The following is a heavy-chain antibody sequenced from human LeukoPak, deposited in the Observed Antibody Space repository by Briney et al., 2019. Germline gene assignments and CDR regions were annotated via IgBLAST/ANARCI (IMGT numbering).Heavy chain of an antibody. CDR1: GGSISSYY. Sequence: ETLSLTCTVSGGSISSYYWSWIRQPPGKGLEWIGYIYYSGSTNYNPSLKSRVTISVDTSKNQFSLKLSSVTAADTAVYYCARLWFAEFTGNYYGMDVWGQGTTVTVSS. D-gene: IGHD3-10*01. CDR2: IYYSGST. J-gene: IGHJ6*02. CDR3: ARLWFAEFTGNYYGMDV. V-gene: IGHV4-59*01.